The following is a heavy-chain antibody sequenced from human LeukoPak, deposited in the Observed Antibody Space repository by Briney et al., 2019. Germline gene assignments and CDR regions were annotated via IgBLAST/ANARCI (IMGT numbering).Heavy chain of an antibody. D-gene: IGHD1-1*01. V-gene: IGHV4-59*08. CDR1: GGSISNYY. CDR3: ARRNIMTGTFDP. Sequence: SETLSLTCTVSGGSISNYYWSWIRQPPGKGLEWIGYIYYSGSTNYNPSLKSRVAISVDTSKNQFSLRLSSVTAADTAVYYCARRNIMTGTFDPWGQGILVTVTS. CDR2: IYYSGST. J-gene: IGHJ5*02.